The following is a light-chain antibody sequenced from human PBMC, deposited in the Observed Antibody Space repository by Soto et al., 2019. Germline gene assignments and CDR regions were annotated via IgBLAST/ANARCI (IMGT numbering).Light chain of an antibody. CDR1: GSNIGGGYD. CDR2: ANN. Sequence: QSVLTQPPSVSGAPGQRVTISCTGSGSNIGGGYDVHWYQQFPGTAPKLLIFANNNRPSGVPDRFSGSRSDTSASLAITGLQAEDEADYYCTSYTSSTTWVFGGGTKLTVL. CDR3: TSYTSSTTWV. J-gene: IGLJ3*02. V-gene: IGLV1-40*01.